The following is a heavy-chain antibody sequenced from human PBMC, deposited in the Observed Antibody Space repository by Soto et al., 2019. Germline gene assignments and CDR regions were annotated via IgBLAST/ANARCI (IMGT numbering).Heavy chain of an antibody. D-gene: IGHD5-18*01. Sequence: GGSLRLSCAASGFTFSSYAMSWVRQAPGKGLEWVSAISGSGGSTYYADSVKGRFTISRDNSKNTLYLQMNNLRAEDTAVYYCAKEVSSTMVTRYMDVWGKGTTVTVSS. CDR3: AKEVSSTMVTRYMDV. CDR2: ISGSGGST. CDR1: GFTFSSYA. J-gene: IGHJ6*03. V-gene: IGHV3-23*01.